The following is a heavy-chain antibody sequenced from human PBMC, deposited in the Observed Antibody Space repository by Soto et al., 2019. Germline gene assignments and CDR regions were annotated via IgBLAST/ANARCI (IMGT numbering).Heavy chain of an antibody. V-gene: IGHV3-30*18. CDR2: ISYDGSNK. Sequence: GGSLRLSCAASGFTFSSYGMHWVRQAPGKGLEWVAVISYDGSNKYYANSVKGRFTLSSDNSKNTLYLQMNSLSDEDTAVYYCANAEVGRSSWYNPPQRYYYYYYLDVWGQGTTVTVSS. J-gene: IGHJ6*03. D-gene: IGHD6-13*01. CDR3: ANAEVGRSSWYNPPQRYYYYYYLDV. CDR1: GFTFSSYG.